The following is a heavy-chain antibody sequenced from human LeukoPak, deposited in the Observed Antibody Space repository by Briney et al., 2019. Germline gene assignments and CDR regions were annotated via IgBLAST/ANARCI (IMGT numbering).Heavy chain of an antibody. CDR2: IYYSGST. D-gene: IGHD2-15*01. J-gene: IGHJ3*02. Sequence: SETLSLTCTVSGGSISSYYWSWLRQPPGKGLEWIGYIYYSGSTNYNPSLKSRVTISVDTSKNQFSLKLSSVTAADTALYYCARVGSTNDAFDIWGQGTMVTVSS. CDR3: ARVGSTNDAFDI. V-gene: IGHV4-59*01. CDR1: GGSISSYY.